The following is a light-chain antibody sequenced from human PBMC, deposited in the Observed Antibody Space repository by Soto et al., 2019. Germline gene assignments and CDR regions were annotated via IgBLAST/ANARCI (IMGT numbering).Light chain of an antibody. Sequence: EIVLTQSPGTLSLCPGERATLSCRASQSVSIIYLSWYQQKTGQAPRQLSYGASSRATGSPDRFSGSGSGPHFTPTITRLEADDFEVYYCQHYRTSFGGGTRVEIK. CDR1: QSVSIIY. V-gene: IGKV3-20*01. CDR2: GAS. CDR3: QHYRTS. J-gene: IGKJ4*01.